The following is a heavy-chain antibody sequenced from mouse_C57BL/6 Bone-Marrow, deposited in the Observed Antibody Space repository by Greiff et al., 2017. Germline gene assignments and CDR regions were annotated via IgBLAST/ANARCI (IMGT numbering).Heavy chain of an antibody. V-gene: IGHV1-64*01. J-gene: IGHJ2*01. Sequence: QVQLQQPGAELVKPGASVKLSCKASGYTFTSYWMHWVKQRPGQGLEWIGMIHPNSGSTNYNEKFKSKATLTVDKSSSTAYMQLSSLTSEDSAVYYCARSGLDGYYCYWGQGTTLTGSS. D-gene: IGHD2-3*01. CDR3: ARSGLDGYYCY. CDR2: IHPNSGST. CDR1: GYTFTSYW.